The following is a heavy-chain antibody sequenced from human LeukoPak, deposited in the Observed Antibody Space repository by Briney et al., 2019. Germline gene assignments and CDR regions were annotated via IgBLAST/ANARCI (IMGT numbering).Heavy chain of an antibody. CDR3: ARLYSSS. J-gene: IGHJ4*02. V-gene: IGHV4-59*01. D-gene: IGHD6-13*01. CDR2: IYYSGST. CDR1: GGSISRYY. Sequence: SETLSLTCTVSGGSISRYYWSWIRQPPGKGLEWIAYIYYSGSTNYYPSLKSLVTISVDTSKNQFSLKLSSVTAADTAGYYCARLYSSSWGQGTLVTVS.